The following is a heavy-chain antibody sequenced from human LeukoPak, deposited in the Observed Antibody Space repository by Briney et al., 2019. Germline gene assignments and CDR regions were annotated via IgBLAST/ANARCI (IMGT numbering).Heavy chain of an antibody. Sequence: SETLSLTCAVYGGSFSGYYWSWIRQPPGKGLEWIGEINHSGSTNYNPSLKSRVTISVDTSKSQFSLKLSSVTAADTAVYYCARGSGISSSWAIWFDPWGQGTLVTVSS. CDR3: ARGSGISSSWAIWFDP. D-gene: IGHD6-13*01. J-gene: IGHJ5*02. CDR1: GGSFSGYY. V-gene: IGHV4-34*01. CDR2: INHSGST.